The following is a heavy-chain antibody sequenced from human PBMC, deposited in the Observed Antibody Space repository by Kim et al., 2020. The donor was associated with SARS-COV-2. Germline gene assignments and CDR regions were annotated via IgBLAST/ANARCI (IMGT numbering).Heavy chain of an antibody. CDR3: ARHVHYYFDY. V-gene: IGHV4-39*01. D-gene: IGHD1-1*01. CDR2: ST. Sequence: STPSNPSLKSRVTISVDTSKNQFSLKLSSVTAADTAVYYCARHVHYYFDYWGQGTLVTVSS. J-gene: IGHJ4*02.